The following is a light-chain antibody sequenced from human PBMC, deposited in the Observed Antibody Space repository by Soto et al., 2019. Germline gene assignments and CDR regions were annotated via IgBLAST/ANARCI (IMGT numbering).Light chain of an antibody. CDR3: SSYSSSGTLYV. Sequence: QSALTQPASVSGSPGQSITLSCTGTSSDIGVYNYVSWYQQYPGKAPKVIIYDVSNRPSGVSNRFSGSKSGNTASLTISGLQAEDEGDYYCSSYSSSGTLYVFGTGTKLTVL. CDR1: SSDIGVYNY. J-gene: IGLJ1*01. V-gene: IGLV2-14*01. CDR2: DVS.